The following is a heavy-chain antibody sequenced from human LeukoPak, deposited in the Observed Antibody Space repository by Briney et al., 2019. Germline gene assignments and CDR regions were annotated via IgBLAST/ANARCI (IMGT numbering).Heavy chain of an antibody. J-gene: IGHJ6*03. D-gene: IGHD3-22*01. CDR1: GGSISSYY. Sequence: SETLSLTCTVSGGSISSYYWSWIRQPPGKGLEWIGYIYYSGSTNYNPSLKSRVTISVDTSKNQFSLKLSSVTAADTAVYYCARVGYYYDSSGYADYYYMDVWGKGTTVTVSS. CDR2: IYYSGST. CDR3: ARVGYYYDSSGYADYYYMDV. V-gene: IGHV4-59*01.